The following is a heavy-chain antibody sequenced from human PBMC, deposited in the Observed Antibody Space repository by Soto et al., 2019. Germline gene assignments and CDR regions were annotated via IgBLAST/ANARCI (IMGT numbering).Heavy chain of an antibody. V-gene: IGHV3-30*18. CDR2: ISYDGSNK. Sequence: GGSLRLSCAASGFTFSSYGMHWVRQATGKGLEWVAVISYDGSNKYYADSVKGRFTISRDNSKNTLYLQMNSLRAEDTAVYYCAKDWTTVTTLYYFDYWGQGTLVTVSS. J-gene: IGHJ4*02. CDR3: AKDWTTVTTLYYFDY. D-gene: IGHD4-17*01. CDR1: GFTFSSYG.